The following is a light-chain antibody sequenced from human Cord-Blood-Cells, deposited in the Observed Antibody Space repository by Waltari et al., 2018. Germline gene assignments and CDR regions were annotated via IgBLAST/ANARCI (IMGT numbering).Light chain of an antibody. CDR2: AAS. CDR3: QQNYSTPYP. CDR1: QSISSY. Sequence: DIQMTQSPSSLSASVGERVTITCRACQSISSYLNWYQQKPGKAPNLLIYAASSLQSGVPSRFSGSESETEFTLTISTLEPGYFAAYYCQQNYSTPYPFGEKTKLELK. V-gene: IGKV1-39*01. J-gene: IGKJ2*01.